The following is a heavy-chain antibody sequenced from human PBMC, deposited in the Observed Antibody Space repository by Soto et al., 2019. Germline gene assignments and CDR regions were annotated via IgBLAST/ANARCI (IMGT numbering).Heavy chain of an antibody. CDR3: VREDDGGDSDYYGLDV. D-gene: IGHD4-17*01. V-gene: IGHV4-30-4*01. CDR1: GGSISSDHYH. CDR2: IHYSGSV. Sequence: QVQLQESGPGLVRPSQTLSLTCTVSGGSISSDHYHWTWIRQTPGKGLEWIGYIHYSGSVYYNPSLQSRVTITVDTSKNLFSLKLSPVTAADTAVYFCVREDDGGDSDYYGLDVWGQGTTVTVSS. J-gene: IGHJ6*02.